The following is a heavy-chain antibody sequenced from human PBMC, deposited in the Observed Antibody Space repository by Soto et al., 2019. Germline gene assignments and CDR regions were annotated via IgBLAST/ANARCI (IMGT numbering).Heavy chain of an antibody. Sequence: ASVKVSCKASGYTFTSYDINWVRQATGQGLEWMGWMNPNSGNTGYAQKFQGRVTMTRNTSISTAYMELSSLRSEDTAVYYCARKNPGYCSSTSCYYYYMDVWGKGTTVTVSS. J-gene: IGHJ6*03. CDR2: MNPNSGNT. D-gene: IGHD2-2*01. V-gene: IGHV1-8*01. CDR3: ARKNPGYCSSTSCYYYYMDV. CDR1: GYTFTSYD.